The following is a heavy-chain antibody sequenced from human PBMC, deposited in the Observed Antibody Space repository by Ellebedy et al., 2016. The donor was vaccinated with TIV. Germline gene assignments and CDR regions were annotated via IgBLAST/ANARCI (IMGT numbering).Heavy chain of an antibody. CDR3: ARDRDERMATDNFDY. D-gene: IGHD5-24*01. Sequence: GGSLRLXXAASGFTFSSYWMHWVRQAPGKGLVWVSRINSDGSSTSYADSVKGRFTISRDNAKNSLYLQMNSLRAEDTAVYYCARDRDERMATDNFDYWGQGTLVTVSS. CDR1: GFTFSSYW. CDR2: INSDGSST. J-gene: IGHJ4*02. V-gene: IGHV3-74*01.